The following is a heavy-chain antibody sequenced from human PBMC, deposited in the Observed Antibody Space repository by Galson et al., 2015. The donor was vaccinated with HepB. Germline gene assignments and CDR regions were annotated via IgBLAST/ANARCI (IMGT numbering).Heavy chain of an antibody. D-gene: IGHD2-21*02. CDR1: GFTFSSYA. V-gene: IGHV3-23*01. CDR3: AKDQRVGLLFPFLFDH. Sequence: SLRLSCAASGFTFSSYAMSWVRQAPGKGLEWVSAISGSGGSTYYADSVKGRFTISRDNSKNTLYLQMNSLRAEDTAVYYCAKDQRVGLLFPFLFDHWGQGTLVTVSS. CDR2: ISGSGGST. J-gene: IGHJ4*02.